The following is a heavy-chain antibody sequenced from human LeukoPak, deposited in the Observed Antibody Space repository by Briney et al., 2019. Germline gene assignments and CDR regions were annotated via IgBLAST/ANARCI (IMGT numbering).Heavy chain of an antibody. J-gene: IGHJ3*02. CDR2: IYYSGST. Sequence: SETLSLTCIVSGVSISSGGYYWSWIRQHPGKGLEWIGYIYYSGSTYYNPSLKSRVTISVDTSKNQFSLKLSSVTAADTAEYYCATGGYCSSTSCYEVGAFDIWGQGTMVTVSS. CDR1: GVSISSGGYY. CDR3: ATGGYCSSTSCYEVGAFDI. V-gene: IGHV4-31*03. D-gene: IGHD2-2*01.